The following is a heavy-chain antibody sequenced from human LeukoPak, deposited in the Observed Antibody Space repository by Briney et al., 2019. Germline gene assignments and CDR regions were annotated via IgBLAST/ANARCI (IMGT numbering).Heavy chain of an antibody. Sequence: SETLSLTCAVYGGSFSGYYWSWIRQPPGKGLEWIGEINHSGSTNYNPSLKSRVTISVDTSKNQFSLKLSSVTAADTAVYYCARDESSSWYMDVWGEGTTVTVSS. CDR1: GGSFSGYY. CDR2: INHSGST. D-gene: IGHD6-13*01. CDR3: ARDESSSWYMDV. V-gene: IGHV4-34*01. J-gene: IGHJ6*03.